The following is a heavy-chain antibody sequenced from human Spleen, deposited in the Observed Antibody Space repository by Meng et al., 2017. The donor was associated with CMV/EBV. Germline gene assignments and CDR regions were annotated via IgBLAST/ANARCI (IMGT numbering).Heavy chain of an antibody. J-gene: IGHJ4*02. Sequence: GESLRLSCAASEFSFSSYWMTWVRQAPGKGLEWVSYISSSGSTIYYADSVKGRFTISRDNAKNSLYLQMNSLRAEDTAVYYCARGYRVPLAYWGQGTLVTVSS. D-gene: IGHD3-16*02. CDR3: ARGYRVPLAY. V-gene: IGHV3-48*04. CDR2: ISSSGSTI. CDR1: EFSFSSYW.